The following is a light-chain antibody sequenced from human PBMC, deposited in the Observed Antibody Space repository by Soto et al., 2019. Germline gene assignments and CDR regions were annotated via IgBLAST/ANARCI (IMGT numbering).Light chain of an antibody. CDR1: SSDVGGYNY. CDR2: DVS. CDR3: SSYTSSSTPWV. J-gene: IGLJ3*02. Sequence: QSALTQPASVSGSPGQSITISCTGTSSDVGGYNYVSWNQQHPGKAPKLMIYDVSNRPSGVSNRFSGSKSGNTASLTISGLQAEDEADYYCSSYTSSSTPWVFGGGTKLNVL. V-gene: IGLV2-14*01.